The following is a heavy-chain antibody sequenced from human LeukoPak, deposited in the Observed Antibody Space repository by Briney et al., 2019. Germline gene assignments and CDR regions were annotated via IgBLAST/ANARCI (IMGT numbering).Heavy chain of an antibody. CDR1: GYTFTSYD. J-gene: IGHJ4*02. D-gene: IGHD1-26*01. CDR3: ARDLSGSSTPTEYYFDY. Sequence: ASVKVSCKASGYTFTSYDINWVRQATGQGLEWMGWMNPNSGNTGYAQKFQGRVTITRDTSTSTVYMELSSLRSEDTAVYYCARDLSGSSTPTEYYFDYWGQGTLVTVSS. V-gene: IGHV1-8*03. CDR2: MNPNSGNT.